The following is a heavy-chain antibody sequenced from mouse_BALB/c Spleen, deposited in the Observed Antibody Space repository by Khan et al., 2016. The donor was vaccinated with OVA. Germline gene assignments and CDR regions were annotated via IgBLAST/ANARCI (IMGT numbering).Heavy chain of an antibody. Sequence: EVQLMESGGDLVKPGGSLKLSCEASGFTFSTYGMPWVRQTPAKRLEWVGTISSGSHYTWYSDNVKGQSTLSTDTSESTIYLQMSSLKSEETAMFYCARLAYYYDSEGFAYWGQGTLVTVSA. CDR3: ARLAYYYDSEGFAY. CDR1: GFTFSTYG. J-gene: IGHJ3*01. CDR2: ISSGSHYT. D-gene: IGHD1-1*01. V-gene: IGHV5-6*01.